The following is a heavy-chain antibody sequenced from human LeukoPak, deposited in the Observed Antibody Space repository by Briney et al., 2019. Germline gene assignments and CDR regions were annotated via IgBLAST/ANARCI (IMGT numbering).Heavy chain of an antibody. D-gene: IGHD3-9*01. CDR2: INHSGST. V-gene: IGHV4-34*01. CDR3: ARGVLRYFDWLLTHNWFDP. J-gene: IGHJ5*02. Sequence: SETLSLTCAVYGGSFSGYYWSWIRQPPGKGLEWIGEINHSGSTNYNPSLKSRVTISVDTSKNQFSLKLSSVTAADTAVYYCARGVLRYFDWLLTHNWFDPWGQGTLVTVSS. CDR1: GGSFSGYY.